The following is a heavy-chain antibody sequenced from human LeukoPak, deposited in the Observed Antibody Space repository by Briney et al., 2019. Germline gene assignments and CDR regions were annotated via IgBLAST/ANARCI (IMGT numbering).Heavy chain of an antibody. Sequence: SETLSLTCTVSGGSISSYYWSWIRQPPGKGLEWIGYIYYSGSTNYNPSLKSRVTISVDTSKNQFSLKLSSATAADTAVYYCARVISYSSSSPPYYYYYYMDVWGKGTTVTVSS. CDR1: GGSISSYY. CDR3: ARVISYSSSSPPYYYYYYMDV. CDR2: IYYSGST. V-gene: IGHV4-59*01. D-gene: IGHD6-6*01. J-gene: IGHJ6*03.